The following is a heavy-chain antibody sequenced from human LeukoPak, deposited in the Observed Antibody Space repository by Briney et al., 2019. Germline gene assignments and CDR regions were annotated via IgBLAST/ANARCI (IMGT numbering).Heavy chain of an antibody. J-gene: IGHJ4*01. Sequence: SETLSLTCAVYGGSFSGYYWSWIRQPPGKGLEWIGEINHSGSTNYSPSLKSRVTISVDTSKNQFSLKLSSVTAADTAVYYCSRVRSSSWYGGNYWGQGTLVTVSS. CDR1: GGSFSGYY. V-gene: IGHV4-34*01. CDR3: SRVRSSSWYGGNY. D-gene: IGHD6-13*01. CDR2: INHSGST.